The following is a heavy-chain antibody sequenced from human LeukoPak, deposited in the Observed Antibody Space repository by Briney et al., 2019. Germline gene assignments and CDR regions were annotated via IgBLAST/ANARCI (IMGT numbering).Heavy chain of an antibody. D-gene: IGHD6-13*01. V-gene: IGHV3-23*01. CDR2: ISGSGGST. J-gene: IGHJ4*02. CDR3: AKERGSSWSGAYFDY. Sequence: PGGSLRLSCAASGFTFSSYAMSRVRQAPGKGLEWVSAISGSGGSTYYADSVKGRFTISRDNSKNTLYLQMNSLRAEDTAVYYCAKERGSSWSGAYFDYWGQGTLVTVSS. CDR1: GFTFSSYA.